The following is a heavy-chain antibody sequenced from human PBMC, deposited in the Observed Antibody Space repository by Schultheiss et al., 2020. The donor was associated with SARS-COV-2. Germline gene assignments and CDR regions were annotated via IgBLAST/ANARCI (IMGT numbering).Heavy chain of an antibody. CDR3: ARSNLIAARTYWYFDL. CDR1: GGSFSGYY. V-gene: IGHV4-59*10. Sequence: SQTLSLTCAVYGGSFSGYYWSWIRQPAGKGLEWIGRIYTSGSTNYNPSLKSRVTMSVDTSKNQFSLKLSSVTAADTAVYYCARSNLIAARTYWYFDLWGRGTLVTVSS. D-gene: IGHD6-6*01. J-gene: IGHJ2*01. CDR2: IYTSGST.